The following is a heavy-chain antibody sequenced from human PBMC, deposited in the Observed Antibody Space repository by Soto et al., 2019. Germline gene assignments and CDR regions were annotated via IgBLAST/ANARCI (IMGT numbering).Heavy chain of an antibody. CDR2: ISSSSSYM. V-gene: IGHV3-21*01. Sequence: LRLSCVASGFTFSSYSVNWVRQAPGKGLEWVSSISSSSSYMYYADSVKGRFTISRDNAKNSLYLQMNSLRAEDTAVYYCASPYSDSNYYGMDVWGQGTTVTVSS. D-gene: IGHD5-12*01. CDR1: GFTFSSYS. J-gene: IGHJ6*02. CDR3: ASPYSDSNYYGMDV.